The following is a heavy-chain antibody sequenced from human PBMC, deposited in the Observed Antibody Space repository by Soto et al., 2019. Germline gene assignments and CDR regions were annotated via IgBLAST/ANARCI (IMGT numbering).Heavy chain of an antibody. D-gene: IGHD6-13*01. CDR1: GYTFTGYY. V-gene: IGHV1-2*04. Sequence: QVQLVQSGAEVKKPGASVKVSCKASGYTFTGYYMHWVRQAPGQGLEWMGWINPNSGGTNYAQKFQGWVTMTRDTSFSTAYMELSRLRSDDTAVYYCARESSSWYKDFQHWGQGTLVTVSS. CDR2: INPNSGGT. CDR3: ARESSSWYKDFQH. J-gene: IGHJ1*01.